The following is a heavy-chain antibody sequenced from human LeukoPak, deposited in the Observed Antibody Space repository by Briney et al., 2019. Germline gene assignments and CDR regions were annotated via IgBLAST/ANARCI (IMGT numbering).Heavy chain of an antibody. Sequence: ASVKVSCKACGYTFTSYGISWLRQAPGQGLEWMGWISAYNGNTNYAQKLQGRVTMTTDTSTSTAYMELRSLRSDDTAVYYCARDHYIAVAATKFDYWGQGALVTVSS. CDR3: ARDHYIAVAATKFDY. D-gene: IGHD6-19*01. CDR2: ISAYNGNT. V-gene: IGHV1-18*01. CDR1: GYTFTSYG. J-gene: IGHJ4*02.